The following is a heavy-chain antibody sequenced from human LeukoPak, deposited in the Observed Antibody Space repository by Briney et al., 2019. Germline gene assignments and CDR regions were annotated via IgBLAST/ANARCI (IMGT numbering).Heavy chain of an antibody. CDR1: GYTLTGYY. Sequence: ASVKVSCKASGYTLTGYYMHWVRQAPGQGLEWMGWINPNSGGTNYAQKFQGRVTMTRDTSISTAYMELSRLRSGDTAVYYCARDRSGTGLFDYWGQGTLVTVSS. CDR2: INPNSGGT. D-gene: IGHD1-7*01. J-gene: IGHJ4*02. CDR3: ARDRSGTGLFDY. V-gene: IGHV1-2*02.